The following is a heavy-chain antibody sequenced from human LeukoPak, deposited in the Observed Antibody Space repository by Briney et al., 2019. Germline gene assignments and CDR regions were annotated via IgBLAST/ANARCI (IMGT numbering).Heavy chain of an antibody. Sequence: GASVKVSCTASGDTLSSYAISWVRQAPGQGLEWMGGIIPIFGTANYAQKFQGRVTITADESTSTAYMELSSLRSQDTAVYYCARRSSGWYYFDYWGQGTLATVSS. D-gene: IGHD6-19*01. CDR1: GDTLSSYA. J-gene: IGHJ4*02. CDR2: IIPIFGTA. CDR3: ARRSSGWYYFDY. V-gene: IGHV1-69*01.